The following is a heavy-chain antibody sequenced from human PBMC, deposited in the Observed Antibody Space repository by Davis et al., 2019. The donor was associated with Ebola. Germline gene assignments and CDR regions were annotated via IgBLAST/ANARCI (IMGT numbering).Heavy chain of an antibody. CDR2: IYYSGRT. V-gene: IGHV4-39*01. J-gene: IGHJ5*02. D-gene: IGHD2-2*01. CDR1: GGSISSSRSY. Sequence: GSLRLSCTVSGGSISSSRSYWGWIRQPPGKGLEWIGNIYYSGRTYYNPPLKSRVTISVDTSKNQFSLKLNSVTAADTAVYYCARKPARWENWFDPWGQGTLVTVSS. CDR3: ARKPARWENWFDP.